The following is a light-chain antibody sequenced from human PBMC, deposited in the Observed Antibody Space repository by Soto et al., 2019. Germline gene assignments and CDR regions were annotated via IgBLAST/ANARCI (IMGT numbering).Light chain of an antibody. CDR2: EVT. CDR3: SSYAGSNNLV. J-gene: IGLJ2*01. CDR1: SSDVGGYHY. Sequence: QPVLTQPPCASGSPGQSVTISCTGTSSDVGGYHYVSWYQQHPGKAPKLMIHEVTKRPSGVPDRFSGSKSGNTASLTVSGLQGEDEADYYCSSYAGSNNLVFGGGTKLTVL. V-gene: IGLV2-8*01.